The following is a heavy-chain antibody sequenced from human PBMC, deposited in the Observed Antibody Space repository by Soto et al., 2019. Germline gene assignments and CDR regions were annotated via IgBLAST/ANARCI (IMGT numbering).Heavy chain of an antibody. CDR2: ISYDGSNK. D-gene: IGHD1-26*01. Sequence: QVQLVESEGGVVQPGRSLRLSCAASGFTFRSYGMHWVRQAPAKGLEWVAVISYDGSNKYYADSVKGRFTISRDNSKNTLYLQMNSLRAEDTAVYYCAKGGVGSTSNAFDIWGQGTMVTVSS. CDR3: AKGGVGSTSNAFDI. V-gene: IGHV3-30*18. J-gene: IGHJ3*02. CDR1: GFTFRSYG.